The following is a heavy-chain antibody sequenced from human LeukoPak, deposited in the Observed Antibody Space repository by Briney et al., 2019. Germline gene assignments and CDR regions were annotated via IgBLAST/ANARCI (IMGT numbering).Heavy chain of an antibody. Sequence: PSETLSLTCVVSGGSISPYYWSWIRQSLGKGLEWIGYIDPSGSTSYNPSLKSRVTIFVDTSKNLLSLILTSVTASDTAIYYCARDHRLSSSNTWYYYGMDVWGQGSTVTVSS. D-gene: IGHD3-16*02. CDR3: ARDHRLSSSNTWYYYGMDV. CDR2: IDPSGST. CDR1: GGSISPYY. J-gene: IGHJ6*02. V-gene: IGHV4-59*01.